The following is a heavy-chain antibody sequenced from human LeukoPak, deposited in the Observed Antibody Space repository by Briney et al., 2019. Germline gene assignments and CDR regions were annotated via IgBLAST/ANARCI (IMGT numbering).Heavy chain of an antibody. D-gene: IGHD2-15*01. CDR3: ARLLGYCSGDSCSYYYYYGLDV. CDR2: IYYSGST. CDR1: GGSISSYY. Sequence: SETLSLTCTVSGGSISSYYWSWIRQPPGKGLEWIGYIYYSGSTNYNPSLKSRVTISVDTSKNHFSLKLTSVTAADTAVYYCARLLGYCSGDSCSYYYYYGLDVWGQGTTVTVSS. J-gene: IGHJ6*02. V-gene: IGHV4-59*08.